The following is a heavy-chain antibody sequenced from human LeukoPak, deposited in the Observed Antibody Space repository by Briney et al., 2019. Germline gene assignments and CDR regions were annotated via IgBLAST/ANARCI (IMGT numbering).Heavy chain of an antibody. V-gene: IGHV3-11*04. Sequence: PGGSLRLSCAASGFTFSDYYMSWIRQAPGKGLEWISYISSSGSSIQYADSVRGRFTISRDNAKTSLYLQMNSLRAEDTFVYYCARSAQWELPDYWGQGTLVTVSS. D-gene: IGHD1-26*01. CDR1: GFTFSDYY. CDR3: ARSAQWELPDY. J-gene: IGHJ4*02. CDR2: ISSSGSSI.